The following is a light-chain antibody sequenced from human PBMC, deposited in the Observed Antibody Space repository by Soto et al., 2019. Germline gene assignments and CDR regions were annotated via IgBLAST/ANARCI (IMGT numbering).Light chain of an antibody. J-gene: IGKJ4*01. CDR3: QNSNSAPLT. V-gene: IGKV1-27*01. CDR1: QGISTS. CDR2: AAS. Sequence: DVQMTQSPSSLSASVGDRVTITCRASQGISTSLAWYQQKPGKIPTLLIYAASTLQSGVPSRFSGSGSGTDFTLTISSLQSEDVATYYCQNSNSAPLTFGGGTKVEL.